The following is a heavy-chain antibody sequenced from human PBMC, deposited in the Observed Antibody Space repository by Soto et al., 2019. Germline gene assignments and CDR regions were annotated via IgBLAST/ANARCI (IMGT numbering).Heavy chain of an antibody. J-gene: IGHJ6*02. V-gene: IGHV4-39*01. D-gene: IGHD3-9*01. Sequence: PSETLSLTCTVSGGSIRSSSYYWGWIRQPPGKGLEWIGSIYYGGSTYYNPSLKSRVTISVDTSKNHFSLKLSSVTAADTAVYYCARIQVGLRYFDWPSSGHYGMDVWGQGT. CDR3: ARIQVGLRYFDWPSSGHYGMDV. CDR1: GGSIRSSSYY. CDR2: IYYGGST.